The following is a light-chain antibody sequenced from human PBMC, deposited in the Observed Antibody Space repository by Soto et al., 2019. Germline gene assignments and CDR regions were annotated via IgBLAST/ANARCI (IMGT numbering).Light chain of an antibody. Sequence: QSVLTQPASVSGSPGQSITISCTGTSSDVGGYNYVSWYQQYPGKAPKLMIYDVSNRPSGVSNRFSGSKSGSTASLTISGLQAEDEADYYCSSYTSSSTPHVFGTGTKLTVL. CDR2: DVS. CDR1: SSDVGGYNY. J-gene: IGLJ1*01. V-gene: IGLV2-14*01. CDR3: SSYTSSSTPHV.